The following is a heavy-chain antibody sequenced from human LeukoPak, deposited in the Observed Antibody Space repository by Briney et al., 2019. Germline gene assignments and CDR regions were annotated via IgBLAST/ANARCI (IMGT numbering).Heavy chain of an antibody. CDR3: ANPSAAGTETYYFDY. J-gene: IGHJ4*02. Sequence: AGGSLRLSCAASGFTFSSYSMNWVRQAPGKGLEWVSSISSSSSYIYYADSVKGRFTISRDNAKNSLYLQMNSLRAEDTAVYYCANPSAAGTETYYFDYWGQGTLVTVSS. CDR2: ISSSSSYI. V-gene: IGHV3-21*04. D-gene: IGHD1-1*01. CDR1: GFTFSSYS.